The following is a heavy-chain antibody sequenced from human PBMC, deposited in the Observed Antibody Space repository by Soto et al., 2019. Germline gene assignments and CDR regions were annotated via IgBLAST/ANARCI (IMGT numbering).Heavy chain of an antibody. V-gene: IGHV4-31*03. CDR1: GGSINSCDYY. J-gene: IGHJ6*02. Sequence: SETLSLTCPVSGGSINSCDYYWGCIRQPPGKGLEWIGNIYYSGSTYYNPSLKSRVTISVDTSKNQFSLKLSSVTAADTAVYYCARDFEGYCSGGSCYSGSEGMDVWGQGTTVTVSS. CDR3: ARDFEGYCSGGSCYSGSEGMDV. D-gene: IGHD2-15*01. CDR2: IYYSGST.